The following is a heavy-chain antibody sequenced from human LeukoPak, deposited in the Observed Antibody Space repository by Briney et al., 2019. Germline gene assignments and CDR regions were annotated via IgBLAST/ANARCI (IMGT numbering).Heavy chain of an antibody. V-gene: IGHV1-2*02. Sequence: GASVKVSCKASGYTFTGYYMHWVRQAPGQGLEWMGWINPNSGGTNYAQKFQGRVTMTRDTSISTAYMELSRLRSDDTAVYYCAITYYYDSSGLNWFDPWGQGTLVTVSS. D-gene: IGHD3-22*01. J-gene: IGHJ5*02. CDR1: GYTFTGYY. CDR2: INPNSGGT. CDR3: AITYYYDSSGLNWFDP.